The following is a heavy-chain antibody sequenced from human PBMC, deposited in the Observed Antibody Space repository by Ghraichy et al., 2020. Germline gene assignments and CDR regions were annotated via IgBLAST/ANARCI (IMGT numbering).Heavy chain of an antibody. CDR3: AKRGSSWYAPVDY. Sequence: LSLTCAASGFTFSSYAMSWVRQAPGKGLEWVSAISGSGGSTYYADSVKGRFTISRDNSKNTLYLQMNSLRAEDTAVYYCAKRGSSWYAPVDYWGQGTLVTVSS. D-gene: IGHD6-13*01. CDR1: GFTFSSYA. J-gene: IGHJ4*02. V-gene: IGHV3-23*01. CDR2: ISGSGGST.